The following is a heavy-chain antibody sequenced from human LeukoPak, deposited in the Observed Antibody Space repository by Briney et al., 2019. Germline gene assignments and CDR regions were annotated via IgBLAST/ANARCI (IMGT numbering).Heavy chain of an antibody. CDR1: GFTLSGSA. D-gene: IGHD3-3*01. CDR2: IRSKANSYAT. J-gene: IGHJ4*02. V-gene: IGHV3-73*01. Sequence: GGSLRPSCAASGFTLSGSAMHWVRQASGKGLEWVGRIRSKANSYATAYAASVKGRFTISRDDSKNTAYLQMNSLKTEDTAVYYCTRSYGFWSGNDYWGQGTLVTVSS. CDR3: TRSYGFWSGNDY.